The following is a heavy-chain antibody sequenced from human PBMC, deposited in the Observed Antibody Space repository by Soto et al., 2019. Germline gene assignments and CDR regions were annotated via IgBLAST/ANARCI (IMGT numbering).Heavy chain of an antibody. D-gene: IGHD3-22*01. Sequence: PSETLSLTCAIYGGSLSGHYWSWIRQPPGKGLEWIGEINDSGSTKYNASLKSQVTISLDTSKNQFSLKLRSVTAADTAVYYCASTRMIVALFDYWGQGTLVTVSS. CDR2: INDSGST. CDR1: GGSLSGHY. J-gene: IGHJ4*02. CDR3: ASTRMIVALFDY. V-gene: IGHV4-34*01.